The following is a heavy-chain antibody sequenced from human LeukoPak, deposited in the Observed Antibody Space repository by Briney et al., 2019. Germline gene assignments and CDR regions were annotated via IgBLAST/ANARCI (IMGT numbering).Heavy chain of an antibody. V-gene: IGHV3-64*01. Sequence: PGGSLRLSCAASGFTFSSYAMHWVRQAPGKGLEYVSAISSNGGSTYYANSVKGRFTISRDNSKNTLYLQMGSLRAEDMAVYYCARDSDSSGFDYWGQGTLVTVSS. J-gene: IGHJ4*02. CDR2: ISSNGGST. D-gene: IGHD3-22*01. CDR3: ARDSDSSGFDY. CDR1: GFTFSSYA.